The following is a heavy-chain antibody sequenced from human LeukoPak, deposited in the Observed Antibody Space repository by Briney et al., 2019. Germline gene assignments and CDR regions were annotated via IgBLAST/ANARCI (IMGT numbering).Heavy chain of an antibody. CDR2: IIPIFGTA. CDR3: ASDRRYYDSSRYPATRDYGMDI. V-gene: IGHV1-69*13. D-gene: IGHD3-22*01. Sequence: ASVKVCCKASGGTFNNYAISWVRQAPGQGLEWMGGIIPIFGTAHYAQKFQGRVSITADESTSTAYMELSSLRSEDTAVYYCASDRRYYDSSRYPATRDYGMDIWGQGTTVTVSS. J-gene: IGHJ6*02. CDR1: GGTFNNYA.